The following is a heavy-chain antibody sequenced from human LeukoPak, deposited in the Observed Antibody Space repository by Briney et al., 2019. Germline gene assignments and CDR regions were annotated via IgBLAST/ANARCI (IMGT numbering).Heavy chain of an antibody. D-gene: IGHD3-22*01. CDR1: GFTFSSYG. CDR2: IWYDGSNK. Sequence: GRSLRLSCAASGFTFSSYGMHWVRRAPGKGLEWVAVIWYDGSNKYYADSVKGRFTISRDNSKNTLYLQMNSLRAEDTAVYYCASGPSYDSSGYYSGWGQGTLVTVSS. V-gene: IGHV3-33*08. CDR3: ASGPSYDSSGYYSG. J-gene: IGHJ4*02.